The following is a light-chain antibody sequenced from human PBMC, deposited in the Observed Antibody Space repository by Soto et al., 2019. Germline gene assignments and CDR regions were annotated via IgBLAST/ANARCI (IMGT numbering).Light chain of an antibody. CDR2: DAS. CDR3: QQYGDTPRT. Sequence: EIVLTQSPGTLSLSPGERATLSCRASQSVSNFCLAWYQQKPGQAPSLVIYDASYRATGIPDRFSGGGSGTDFTLTISRLEPEDFAMYYCQQYGDTPRTFGQGTKVDIK. CDR1: QSVSNFC. V-gene: IGKV3-20*01. J-gene: IGKJ1*01.